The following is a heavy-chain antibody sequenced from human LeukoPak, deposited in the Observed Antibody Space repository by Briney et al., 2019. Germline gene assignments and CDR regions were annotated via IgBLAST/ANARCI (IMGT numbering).Heavy chain of an antibody. D-gene: IGHD1-26*01. J-gene: IGHJ4*02. CDR2: INPNSGGT. CDR3: ARAGSYKDFYYFDY. V-gene: IGHV1-2*02. CDR1: GYTFTGYY. Sequence: ASVKVSCKASGYTFTGYYMHWVRQAPGQGVEWMGWINPNSGGTNYAQKFQGRVTMTRDTSISTAHMELSRLRSDDTAVYYCARAGSYKDFYYFDYWGQGTLVTVSS.